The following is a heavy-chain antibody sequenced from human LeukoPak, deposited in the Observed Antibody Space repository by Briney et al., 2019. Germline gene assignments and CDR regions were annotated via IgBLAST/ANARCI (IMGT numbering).Heavy chain of an antibody. D-gene: IGHD2-21*01. CDR1: GFTFSSYS. CDR3: ASFRPNY. CDR2: ISSSSGTI. J-gene: IGHJ4*02. V-gene: IGHV3-48*01. Sequence: PGGSLRLSCAASGFTFSSYSMNWVRQAPGKGLEWVSYISSSSGTIYYPDSVKGRFTISRDNAKNSLYLQMNSLRAEDTAVYYCASFRPNYWGQGTLVTVSS.